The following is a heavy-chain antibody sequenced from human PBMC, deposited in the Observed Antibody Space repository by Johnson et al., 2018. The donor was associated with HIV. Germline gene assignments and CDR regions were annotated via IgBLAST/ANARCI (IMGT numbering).Heavy chain of an antibody. Sequence: QMLLVESGGGVVQPGGSLRLSCAASGFNFNTYSMHWVRQAPGNGLEWLAFVSYNGIHVYYSDSVRGRFTISRDNAKNSLYLQMNSLRAEDTALYYCARAYMSSGSYYDAFDIWGQGTMVIVSS. CDR2: VSYNGIHV. V-gene: IGHV3-30*19. CDR1: GFNFNTYS. J-gene: IGHJ3*02. D-gene: IGHD1-26*01. CDR3: ARAYMSSGSYYDAFDI.